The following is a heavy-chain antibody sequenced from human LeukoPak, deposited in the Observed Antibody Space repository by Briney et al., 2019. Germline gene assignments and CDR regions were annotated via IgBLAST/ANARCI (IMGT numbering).Heavy chain of an antibody. CDR3: ARAGQFSGQQLATGSWFDP. CDR1: GYTFTGYY. CDR2: INPNSGGT. V-gene: IGHV1-2*02. Sequence: ASVKVSCKASGYTFTGYYMHWVRQAPGQGLEWMGWINPNSGGTNYAQKFQGRVTMTRDTSISTAHMELSRLRSDDTAVYYCARAGQFSGQQLATGSWFDPWGQGTLVTVSS. D-gene: IGHD6-13*01. J-gene: IGHJ5*02.